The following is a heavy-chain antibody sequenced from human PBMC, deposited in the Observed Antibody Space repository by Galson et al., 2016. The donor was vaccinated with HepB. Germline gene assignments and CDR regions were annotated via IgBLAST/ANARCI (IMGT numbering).Heavy chain of an antibody. V-gene: IGHV3-15*01. CDR1: GFTFRNAW. CDR3: TTESYRSHDYGTSGVGFGY. CDR2: IRSKTDGGTT. J-gene: IGHJ4*02. Sequence: SLRLSCAASGFTFRNAWMNWVRQAPGKGLEWVGRIRSKTDGGTTDYAAPVKGRFTISRDDSKNTLSLQMYSLKTEDTAVYYCTTESYRSHDYGTSGVGFGYWGQGSLVTVSS. D-gene: IGHD4-17*01.